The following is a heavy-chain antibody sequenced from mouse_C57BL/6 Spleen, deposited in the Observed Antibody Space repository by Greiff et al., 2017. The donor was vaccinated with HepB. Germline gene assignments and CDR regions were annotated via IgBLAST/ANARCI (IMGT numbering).Heavy chain of an antibody. D-gene: IGHD2-2*01. Sequence: EVQLVESGGGLVKPGGSLKLSCAASGFTFSSYAMSWVRQTPEKRLEWVATISDGGSYTYYPDNVKGRFTMSRDNAKNNLDLQMSHLKSEDTAMYYCAREDGYEGAWYFDVWGTGTTVTVSS. CDR1: GFTFSSYA. J-gene: IGHJ1*03. CDR2: ISDGGSYT. CDR3: AREDGYEGAWYFDV. V-gene: IGHV5-4*01.